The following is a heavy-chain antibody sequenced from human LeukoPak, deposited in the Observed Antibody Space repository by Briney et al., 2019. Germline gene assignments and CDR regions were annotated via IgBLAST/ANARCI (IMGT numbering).Heavy chain of an antibody. J-gene: IGHJ4*02. CDR2: IYYSGST. Sequence: SETLSLTCTVSGGSISSYYWSWIRQPPGKGLEWIGYIYYSGSTNYNPSLKSRVTITVDTSKNQFSLKMSSVTAADTALYYCARGTRIGTGIDYWGQGILVIVSS. V-gene: IGHV4-59*08. D-gene: IGHD1-1*01. CDR3: ARGTRIGTGIDY. CDR1: GGSISSYY.